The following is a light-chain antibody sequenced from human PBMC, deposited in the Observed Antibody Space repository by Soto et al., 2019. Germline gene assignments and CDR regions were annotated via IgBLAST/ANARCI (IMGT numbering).Light chain of an antibody. CDR3: QEYKTGPGYN. Sequence: DIQMTQSPSTLSASVGDRVTITCRASQSFGRWLAWYQQKPGKAPELLIYKTSTLKRGVPSRFSGSGSGTEFTLTSSSRQPDDFATYYCQEYKTGPGYNFGQGTRLEIK. V-gene: IGKV1-5*03. CDR1: QSFGRW. J-gene: IGKJ2*01. CDR2: KTS.